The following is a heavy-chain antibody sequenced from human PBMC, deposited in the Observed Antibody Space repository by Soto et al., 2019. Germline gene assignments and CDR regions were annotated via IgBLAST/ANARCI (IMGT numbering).Heavy chain of an antibody. J-gene: IGHJ4*02. CDR3: TTERADYYFDY. CDR2: IKSKTDGGTT. V-gene: IGHV3-15*01. CDR1: GFTFSNAW. Sequence: PVGSLRLSSAASGFTFSNAWMSWVRQAPGKGLEWVGRIKSKTDGGTTDYAAPVKGRFTISRDDSKNTLYLQMNSLKTEDTAVYYCTTERADYYFDYWGQGTLVTVSS.